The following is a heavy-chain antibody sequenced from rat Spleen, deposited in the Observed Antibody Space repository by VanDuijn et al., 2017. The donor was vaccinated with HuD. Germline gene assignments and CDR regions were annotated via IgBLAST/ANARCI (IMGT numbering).Heavy chain of an antibody. J-gene: IGHJ2*01. CDR2: ISYGDTSGHSST. D-gene: IGHD1-8*01. Sequence: EVQLVESDGGLVQPGRSLKLSCAASGFTFSDYYMAWVRQAPTKGLEWVATISYGDTSGHSSTYYRDSVKGRFTITRDIAKSTLSLQMDSLRSEDTATYYCARGTTVATKVMDAWGQGVMVTVSS. CDR3: ARGTTVATKVMDA. V-gene: IGHV5-29*01. CDR1: GFTFSDYY.